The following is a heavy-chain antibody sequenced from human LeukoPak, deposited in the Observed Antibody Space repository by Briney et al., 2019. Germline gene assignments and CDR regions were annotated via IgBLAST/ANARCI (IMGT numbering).Heavy chain of an antibody. CDR2: IKQDGGEK. CDR3: ARVAGIQLPLLASDY. J-gene: IGHJ4*02. CDR1: GFTFSSYW. V-gene: IGHV3-7*01. Sequence: GGSLRLSCAASGFTFSSYWMSWVRQAPGKGLEWVANIKQDGGEKYYVDSVKGRFTISRDNAKNSLYLQMNSLRAEDTAVYYCARVAGIQLPLLASDYWGQGTLVTVSS. D-gene: IGHD5-18*01.